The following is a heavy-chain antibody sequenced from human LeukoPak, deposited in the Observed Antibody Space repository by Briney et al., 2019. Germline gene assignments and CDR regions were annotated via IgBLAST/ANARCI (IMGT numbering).Heavy chain of an antibody. V-gene: IGHV3-48*04. CDR2: ISGTTSTR. Sequence: GGSLRLSCAASGFIFSDYSMHWVRQAPGKGLEWVSYISGTTSTRYYADSVKSRFTISRDNAKNSLYLQMNSLRVEDTAVYYCARCSVRGYNWKNDFDYWGQGTLVTVSS. J-gene: IGHJ4*02. CDR1: GFIFSDYS. CDR3: ARCSVRGYNWKNDFDY. D-gene: IGHD1/OR15-1a*01.